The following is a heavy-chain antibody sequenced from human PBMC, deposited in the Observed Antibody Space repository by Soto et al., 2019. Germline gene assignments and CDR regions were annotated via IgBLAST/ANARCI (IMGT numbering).Heavy chain of an antibody. J-gene: IGHJ6*02. Sequence: QVQLVDSGGGVVQPGRSLRLSCIASGFTFSAYGMHWVRQAPGKGLEWVAGIWFDGSNKYYADSVKGRFTISRDNSKNTLYLQMNSLTAADTAVYYCARDENPHGFDVWGPGATVTVS. CDR3: ARDENPHGFDV. CDR1: GFTFSAYG. CDR2: IWFDGSNK. V-gene: IGHV3-33*01.